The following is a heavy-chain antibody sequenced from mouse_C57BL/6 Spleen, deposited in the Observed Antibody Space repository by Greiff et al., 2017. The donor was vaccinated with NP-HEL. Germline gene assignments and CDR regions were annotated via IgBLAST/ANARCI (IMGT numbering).Heavy chain of an antibody. Sequence: QVTLKESGPGILQSSQTLSLTCSFSGFSLSTSGMGVSWIRQPSGKGLEWLAHIYWDDDKRYNPSLKSRLTISKDTSRNQVFLKITSVDTADTATYYCARRAPPYYYGSSYDWYFDVWGTGTTVTVSS. V-gene: IGHV8-12*01. CDR3: ARRAPPYYYGSSYDWYFDV. CDR1: GFSLSTSGMG. CDR2: IYWDDDK. J-gene: IGHJ1*03. D-gene: IGHD1-1*01.